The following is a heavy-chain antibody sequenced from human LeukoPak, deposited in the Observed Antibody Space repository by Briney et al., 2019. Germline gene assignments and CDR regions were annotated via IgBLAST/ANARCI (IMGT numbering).Heavy chain of an antibody. CDR1: GFTFSSYS. V-gene: IGHV3-48*01. Sequence: PGGSLRLSCAASGFTFSSYSMNWVRQAPGKGLEWVSYISSSSSTIYYADSVKGRFTISRDNAKNSLYLQMNSLRAEDTAVYYCARDPSDSSTGYMDVWGKGTTVTVSS. J-gene: IGHJ6*03. CDR3: ARDPSDSSTGYMDV. CDR2: ISSSSSTI. D-gene: IGHD6-13*01.